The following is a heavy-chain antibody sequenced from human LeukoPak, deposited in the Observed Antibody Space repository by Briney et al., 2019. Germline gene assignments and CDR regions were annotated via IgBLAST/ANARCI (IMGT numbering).Heavy chain of an antibody. J-gene: IGHJ4*02. V-gene: IGHV4-39*01. D-gene: IGHD1-26*01. CDR2: IYYSGST. CDR1: GGSISSSDYY. Sequence: SETLSLTCTVSGGSISSSDYYWAWIRQPPGKGLEWIGTIYYSGSTYYNPSLKSQFTISIDTSKKQFSLRLSSLTAADTAVYYCARRLALGTYDYWGQGTLVTVSS. CDR3: ARRLALGTYDY.